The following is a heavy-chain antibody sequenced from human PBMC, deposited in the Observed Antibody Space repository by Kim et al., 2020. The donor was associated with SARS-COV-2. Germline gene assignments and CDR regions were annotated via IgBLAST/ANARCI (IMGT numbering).Heavy chain of an antibody. CDR3: TTDRLYSSSWYYYYYYYGMDV. D-gene: IGHD6-13*01. CDR2: IKSKTDGGTT. J-gene: IGHJ6*02. V-gene: IGHV3-15*01. CDR1: GFTFSNAW. Sequence: GGSLRLSCAASGFTFSNAWMSWVRQAPGKGLEWVGRIKSKTDGGTTDYAAPVKGRFTISRDDSKNTLYLQMNSLKTEDTAVYYCTTDRLYSSSWYYYYYYYGMDVWGQGTTVTVSS.